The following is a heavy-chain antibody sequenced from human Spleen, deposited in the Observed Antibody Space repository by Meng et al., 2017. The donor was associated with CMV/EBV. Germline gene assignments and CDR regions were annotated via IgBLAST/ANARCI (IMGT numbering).Heavy chain of an antibody. Sequence: GESLKISCAVSGVTLTSYTMHWVRQAPGKALEWVSSVSSSGTYISYADSVKGRFTVSRDIGKVSVYLQMNSLRVEDTAVYYCARDFVVGGLDYWGQGTLVTVPQ. CDR2: VSSSGTYI. V-gene: IGHV3-21*06. J-gene: IGHJ4*02. CDR1: GVTLTSYT. CDR3: ARDFVVGGLDY. D-gene: IGHD1-26*01.